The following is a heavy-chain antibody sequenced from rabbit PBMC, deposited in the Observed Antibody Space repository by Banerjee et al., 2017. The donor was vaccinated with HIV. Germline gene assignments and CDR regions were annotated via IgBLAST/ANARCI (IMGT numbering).Heavy chain of an antibody. Sequence: QSLEESGGDLVKPGASLTLTCTASGLDFSSSYWICWVRQAPGKGLEWIACIYTGDGNTYYAGWAKGRFTISKTSSTTVTLQMTSLTAADTATYFCARSAGSSDYDYFNLWGPGTLVTVS. CDR3: ARSAGSSDYDYFNL. V-gene: IGHV1S40*01. J-gene: IGHJ4*01. D-gene: IGHD8-1*01. CDR2: IYTGDGNT. CDR1: GLDFSSSYW.